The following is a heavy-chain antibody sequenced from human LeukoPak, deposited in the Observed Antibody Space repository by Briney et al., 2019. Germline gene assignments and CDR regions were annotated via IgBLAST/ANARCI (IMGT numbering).Heavy chain of an antibody. CDR1: GYTFTSYV. CDR2: INPSADST. D-gene: IGHD1-1*01. V-gene: IGHV1-46*01. J-gene: IGHJ4*02. CDR3: ARNVGSGFDY. Sequence: GASVKVSCKASGYTFTSYVISWVRQAPGQGLEWMGLINPSADSTSYAQKFQGRVTMTRDTSTSTVYMDLSSLRSEDTAVYYCARNVGSGFDYWGQGTLVTVSS.